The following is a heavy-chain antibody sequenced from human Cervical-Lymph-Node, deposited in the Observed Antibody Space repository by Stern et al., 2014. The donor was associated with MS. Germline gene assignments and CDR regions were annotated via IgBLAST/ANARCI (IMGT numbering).Heavy chain of an antibody. CDR2: INPNSGGT. Sequence: VQLVESGAEVKKPGASVKVSCKASGYTFTGYYMHWVRQAPGQGLEWMGRINPNSGGTNYAQKFQGRVTMTRDTSISTAYMELSRLRSDDTAVYYCARDRVGATWYYDAFDIWGQGTMVTVSS. V-gene: IGHV1-2*06. CDR3: ARDRVGATWYYDAFDI. D-gene: IGHD1-26*01. CDR1: GYTFTGYY. J-gene: IGHJ3*02.